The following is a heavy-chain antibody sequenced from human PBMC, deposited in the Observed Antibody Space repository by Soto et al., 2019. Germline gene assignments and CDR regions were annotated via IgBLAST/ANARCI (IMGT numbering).Heavy chain of an antibody. V-gene: IGHV1-69*01. CDR2: IIPIFGTA. D-gene: IGHD3-3*01. J-gene: IGHJ5*02. Sequence: QVELVQSGAEVKKPGSSVKVSCKAFGGTFSSYAISWVRQAPGQGLEWMGGIIPIFGTAKYAQKFQGRVTITADESTRTVYMELTSLRSEDTAVFYCARGRGGEMYDFWSGYYAWGQGTLVTVSS. CDR3: ARGRGGEMYDFWSGYYA. CDR1: GGTFSSYA.